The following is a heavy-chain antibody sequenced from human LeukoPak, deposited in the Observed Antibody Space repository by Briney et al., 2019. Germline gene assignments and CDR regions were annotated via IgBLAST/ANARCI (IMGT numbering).Heavy chain of an antibody. CDR2: IYRSGST. D-gene: IGHD3-3*01. CDR1: GYFNSSGYY. V-gene: IGHV4-38-2*02. J-gene: IGHJ3*02. Sequence: SETLSLTSTVSGYFNSSGYYWGWIRQPPGKGLEWIGSIYRSGSTYYNPSLKSRVTISVDTSKNHFSLKLSSVTAADTAVYYCARSRFLEWLVHDAFDIWGQGTMVTVSS. CDR3: ARSRFLEWLVHDAFDI.